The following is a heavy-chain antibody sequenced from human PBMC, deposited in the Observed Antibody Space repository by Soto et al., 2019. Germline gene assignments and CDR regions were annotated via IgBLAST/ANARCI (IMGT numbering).Heavy chain of an antibody. CDR2: IYYSGST. CDR1: GGSISSSSYY. J-gene: IGHJ4*02. Sequence: QLRLQESGPGLVKPSETLSLTCTVSGGSISSSSYYWGWIRQPPGKGLEWIGSIYYSGSTYYNPSPKSRDTISVNTSRNQFSLKLSSVTAADTAVYYCARHQTVTSSGFDYWGQGTLVTVSS. V-gene: IGHV4-39*01. CDR3: ARHQTVTSSGFDY. D-gene: IGHD4-17*01.